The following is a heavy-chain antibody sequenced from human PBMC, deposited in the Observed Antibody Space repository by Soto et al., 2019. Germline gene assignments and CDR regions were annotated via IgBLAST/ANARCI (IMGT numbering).Heavy chain of an antibody. CDR3: AKSRVFIGVIVTLLDS. Sequence: EVQLLESGGGLVQPGGSLTLSCATSGFTFSSYAMVWVRQAAEKGLDCVASIINNGDTAYYADSVEVLFTISRGNSENTLYLQMTGLRADDSALYFCAKSRVFIGVIVTLLDSWGQGTQVTVSS. J-gene: IGHJ4*02. CDR2: IINNGDTA. V-gene: IGHV3-23*01. D-gene: IGHD3-16*02. CDR1: GFTFSSYA.